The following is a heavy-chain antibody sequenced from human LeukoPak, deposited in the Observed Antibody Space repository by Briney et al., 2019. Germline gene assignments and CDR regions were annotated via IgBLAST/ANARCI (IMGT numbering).Heavy chain of an antibody. D-gene: IGHD5-18*01. Sequence: GGSLRLSCAASGFKFGSFSMGWVRQAPGKGLEWLSYITSSSSTTYYADSLMGRFTISRDNAKNSLYLQINSLRVDDTAVYYCARAIASYGDSAFWGQGTLVTVSS. V-gene: IGHV3-48*04. CDR3: ARAIASYGDSAF. J-gene: IGHJ4*02. CDR2: ITSSSSTT. CDR1: GFKFGSFS.